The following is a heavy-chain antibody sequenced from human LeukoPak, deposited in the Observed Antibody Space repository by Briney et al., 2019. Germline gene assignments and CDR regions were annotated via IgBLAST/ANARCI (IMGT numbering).Heavy chain of an antibody. CDR2: FDPEDGET. Sequence: ASVKVSCKVSGYTLTELSMHWVRQAPGKGLEWMGGFDPEDGETIYAQKFQGRVTMTEDTSTDTAYMELSSLRSEDTAVYYCAIPDYGDYGATYYFDYWGQGTLVTVSS. D-gene: IGHD4-17*01. V-gene: IGHV1-24*01. CDR3: AIPDYGDYGATYYFDY. CDR1: GYTLTELS. J-gene: IGHJ4*02.